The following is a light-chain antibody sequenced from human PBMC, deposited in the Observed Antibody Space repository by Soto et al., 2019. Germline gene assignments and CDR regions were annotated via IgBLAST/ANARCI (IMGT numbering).Light chain of an antibody. J-gene: IGKJ2*01. CDR1: QDISNT. V-gene: IGKV1-13*02. Sequence: AIQLTQSPSSLSASAGDRVTITCRASQDISNTLAWYQRKPGKAPKVLIYGVFTLESGVPSRFSGSRSGTDFTLTVSSLQPEDFASYYCQQHDSYPRTFGQGIKLELK. CDR2: GVF. CDR3: QQHDSYPRT.